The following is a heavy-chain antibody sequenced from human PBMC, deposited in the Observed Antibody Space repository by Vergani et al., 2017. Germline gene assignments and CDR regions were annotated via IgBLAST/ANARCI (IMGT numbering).Heavy chain of an antibody. Sequence: QVQLQESGPGLVKPSATLSLTCSVSGASIRSSNYYWGWIRQPPGKGLEWIASIYYSGSTYYNPSRKSRVTISVETSKNQFSRKLSSVTAADTAVYFCARHSSVEWLVKLGWIDPWGQGILVTVPS. D-gene: IGHD6-19*01. CDR3: ARHSSVEWLVKLGWIDP. CDR1: GASIRSSNYY. J-gene: IGHJ5*02. CDR2: IYYSGST. V-gene: IGHV4-39*01.